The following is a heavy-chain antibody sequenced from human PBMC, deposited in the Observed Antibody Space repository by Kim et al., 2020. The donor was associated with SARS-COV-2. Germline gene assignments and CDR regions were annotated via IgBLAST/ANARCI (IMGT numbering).Heavy chain of an antibody. CDR1: GGSISSGGYY. D-gene: IGHD3-22*01. J-gene: IGHJ4*02. CDR3: ARDVGDYYYDSSGYFDY. CDR2: IYYSGST. V-gene: IGHV4-31*03. Sequence: SETLSLTCTVSGGSISSGGYYWSWIRQHPGKGLEWIGYIYYSGSTYYNPSLKSRVTISVDTSKNQFSLKLSSVTAADTAVYYCARDVGDYYYDSSGYFDYWGQGTLVTVSS.